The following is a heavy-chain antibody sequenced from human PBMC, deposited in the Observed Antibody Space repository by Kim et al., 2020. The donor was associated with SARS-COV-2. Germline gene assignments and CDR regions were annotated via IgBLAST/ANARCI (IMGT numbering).Heavy chain of an antibody. Sequence: RYSQNFQGRVTFTRDKSATTAYMELTSLTFKDTAVYYCAREGSGSYNWLDPWGQGTLVTVSS. J-gene: IGHJ5*02. D-gene: IGHD3-10*01. CDR3: AREGSGSYNWLDP. V-gene: IGHV1-3*01.